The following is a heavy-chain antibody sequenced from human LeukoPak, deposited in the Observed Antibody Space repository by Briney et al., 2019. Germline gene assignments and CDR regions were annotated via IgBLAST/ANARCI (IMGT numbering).Heavy chain of an antibody. CDR3: ARDSDDSSGCYGY. D-gene: IGHD3-22*01. V-gene: IGHV3-21*01. CDR1: GFIFSSYS. J-gene: IGHJ4*02. Sequence: PGGSLRLSCAASGFIFSSYSMNWVRQAPGKGLEWVSSISSSSSYIYYADSMKGRFTISRDNAKNSLYLQMNSLRAEDTAVYYCARDSDDSSGCYGYWGQGTLVTVSS. CDR2: ISSSSSYI.